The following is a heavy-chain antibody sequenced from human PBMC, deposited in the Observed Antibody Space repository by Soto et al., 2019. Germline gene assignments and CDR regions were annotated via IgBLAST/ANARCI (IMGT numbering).Heavy chain of an antibody. D-gene: IGHD2-2*01. Sequence: QVQLVQSGAEVKKPGASVKVSCKASGYTFTTHGISWVRRVPGQGLEWMGWVRGDNGHTNYAQSLQGRVTMTTDTSTNTAYMELRSLRYDDTAVYYCARDLGYCRSATCYREWFDPWGQGTLVTVSS. V-gene: IGHV1-18*01. J-gene: IGHJ5*02. CDR3: ARDLGYCRSATCYREWFDP. CDR1: GYTFTTHG. CDR2: VRGDNGHT.